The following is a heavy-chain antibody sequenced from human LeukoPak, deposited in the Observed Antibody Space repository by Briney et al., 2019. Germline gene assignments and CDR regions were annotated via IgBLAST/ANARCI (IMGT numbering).Heavy chain of an antibody. Sequence: GESLKISCKGSGYSFTSYWIGWVRQMPGKGLEWMGIIYPGDSDTRYSPSFQGQVTISADKSISTAYLQWSSLKASDTAVYYCARHSCSSTTCYYHHYYMDVWGKGTTVTVS. D-gene: IGHD2-2*01. CDR3: ARHSCSSTTCYYHHYYMDV. V-gene: IGHV5-51*01. CDR1: GYSFTSYW. CDR2: IYPGDSDT. J-gene: IGHJ6*03.